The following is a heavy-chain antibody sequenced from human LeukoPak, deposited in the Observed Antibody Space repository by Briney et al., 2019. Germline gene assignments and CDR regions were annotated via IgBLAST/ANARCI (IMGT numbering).Heavy chain of an antibody. CDR2: FGSRGARA. CDR3: AKDKGRITLATPKDAFDI. J-gene: IGHJ3*02. Sequence: GGSLRLSCAASGFTFRSSAMTWVRQAPGKGLEWVSAFGSRGARAYYADSVRGRFTVSRDNSKNTLYLQMNSLRAEDTAIYYCAKDKGRITLATPKDAFDIWGQGTKVAVSS. D-gene: IGHD1-20*01. CDR1: GFTFRSSA. V-gene: IGHV3-23*01.